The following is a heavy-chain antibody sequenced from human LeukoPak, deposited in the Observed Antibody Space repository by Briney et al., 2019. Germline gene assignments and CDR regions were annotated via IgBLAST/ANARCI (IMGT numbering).Heavy chain of an antibody. CDR2: ISWNSGSI. D-gene: IGHD3-16*01. J-gene: IGHJ4*02. CDR3: VKDKEEEGDRKGYLEY. Sequence: GGSLRLSCAVSGFNFDDYGMNWVRQAPGKGLEWVSGISWNSGSIGYADSVKGRFTISRDNAKNFLYLQMNSLRAEDTALYYCVKDKEEEGDRKGYLEYWGQGTLVTVSS. CDR1: GFNFDDYG. V-gene: IGHV3-9*01.